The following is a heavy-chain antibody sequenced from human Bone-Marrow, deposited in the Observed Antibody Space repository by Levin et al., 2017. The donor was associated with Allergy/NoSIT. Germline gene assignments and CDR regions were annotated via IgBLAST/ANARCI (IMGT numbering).Heavy chain of an antibody. V-gene: IGHV3-23*01. Sequence: LSLTCAASGFTFSTYAISWVRQAPGKGLEWLSTISGSGTGTYYAYSVKGRVTISRDNSKDTLHLQMDSLRAEDTAVYYCAKNNDGSGYYRYFDLWGRGTLVTVSS. D-gene: IGHD3-22*01. CDR1: GFTFSTYA. CDR2: ISGSGTGT. J-gene: IGHJ2*01. CDR3: AKNNDGSGYYRYFDL.